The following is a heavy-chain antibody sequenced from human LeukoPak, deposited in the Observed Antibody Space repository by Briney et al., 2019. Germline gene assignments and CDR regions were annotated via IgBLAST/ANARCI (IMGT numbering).Heavy chain of an antibody. CDR1: ALTFRTYS. Sequence: GGSLRLSCVASALTFRTYSMHWVRQAPGKGLEWVGRIKSKTDGGTTDYAAPVKGRFTISRDDSKNTLYLQMNSLKTEDTAVYYCTTVGFTELVWFEWGAFDIWGQGTMVTVSS. CDR2: IKSKTDGGTT. CDR3: TTVGFTELVWFEWGAFDI. D-gene: IGHD3-10*01. J-gene: IGHJ3*02. V-gene: IGHV3-15*01.